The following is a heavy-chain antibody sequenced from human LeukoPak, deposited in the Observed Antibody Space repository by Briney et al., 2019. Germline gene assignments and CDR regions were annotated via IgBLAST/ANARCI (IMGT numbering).Heavy chain of an antibody. J-gene: IGHJ6*02. D-gene: IGHD3-9*01. CDR2: MNPNSGNT. V-gene: IGHV1-8*01. CDR3: ARETWHALRYFDWFAHYGMDV. CDR1: GYTFTSYD. Sequence: EASVKVSCKASGYTFTSYDINWVRQATGQGLEWMGWMNPNSGNTGYAQKFQGRVTMTRNTSISTAYMELSSLRSEDTAVYYCARETWHALRYFDWFAHYGMDVWGQGTTVTVSS.